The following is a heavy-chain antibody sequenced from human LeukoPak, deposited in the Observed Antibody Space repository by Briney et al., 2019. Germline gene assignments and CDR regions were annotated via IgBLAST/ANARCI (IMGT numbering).Heavy chain of an antibody. CDR1: GGSISGYY. D-gene: IGHD2-2*01. CDR2: INYTGST. V-gene: IGHV4-59*08. J-gene: IGHJ4*02. CDR3: ARLSKDTVVLPAAMAHYFDY. Sequence: PSETLSLTCTVSGGSISGYYWRWIRQPPGKGLQFIGYINYTGSTNYNPSLESRVTLSVDTSKNQFSLKLRSVTAADTAVYYCARLSKDTVVLPAAMAHYFDYWGQGTLVTVSS.